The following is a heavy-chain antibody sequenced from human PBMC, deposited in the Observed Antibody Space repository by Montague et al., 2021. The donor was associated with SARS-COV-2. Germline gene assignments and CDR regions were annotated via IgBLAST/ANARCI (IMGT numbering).Heavy chain of an antibody. D-gene: IGHD6-19*01. CDR3: ARGWAFDS. CDR2: VYYNGDT. Sequence: SETLSLTCTVSGGSTASHYWNWIRQSPEKRPEWIGYVYYNGDTKYNPSLQSRVTISIDTSENQFSLRLNSVTAADTAVYFCARGWAFDSWGQGRLVTVSS. J-gene: IGHJ3*01. CDR1: GGSTASHY. V-gene: IGHV4-59*08.